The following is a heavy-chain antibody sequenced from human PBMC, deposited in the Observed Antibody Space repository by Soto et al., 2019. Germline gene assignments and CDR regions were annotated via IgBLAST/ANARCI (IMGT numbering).Heavy chain of an antibody. CDR1: GGTFSSYA. J-gene: IGHJ6*02. Sequence: QVQLVQSGAEVKKPGSSVKVSCKAYGGTFSSYAISWVRQAPGQGLEWMGGIIPIFGTANYAQKFQGRVTITADKSTSTAYMELSSLRSEDTAVYYCARTYDYAGNVYYYYYGMDVWGQGTTVTVSS. CDR2: IIPIFGTA. V-gene: IGHV1-69*06. CDR3: ARTYDYAGNVYYYYYGMDV. D-gene: IGHD4-17*01.